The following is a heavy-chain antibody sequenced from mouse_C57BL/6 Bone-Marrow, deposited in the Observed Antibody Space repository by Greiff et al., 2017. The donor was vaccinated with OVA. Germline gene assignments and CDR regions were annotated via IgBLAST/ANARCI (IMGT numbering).Heavy chain of an antibody. Sequence: QVQLQQPGAELVRPGTSVKLSCKASGYTFTSYWMHWVKQRPGQGLAWIGVIDPSDSYTNYNQKFKGKATLTVDTSSSTAYMQLSSLTSEDSAVYYCASDYDYEYYFDYWGQGTTLTVSS. V-gene: IGHV1-59*01. D-gene: IGHD2-4*01. CDR1: GYTFTSYW. CDR2: IDPSDSYT. CDR3: ASDYDYEYYFDY. J-gene: IGHJ2*01.